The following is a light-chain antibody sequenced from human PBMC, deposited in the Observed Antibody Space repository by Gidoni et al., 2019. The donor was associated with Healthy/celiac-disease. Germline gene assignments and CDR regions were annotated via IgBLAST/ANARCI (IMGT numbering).Light chain of an antibody. Sequence: QSVLTQPPSASGTPGPRVTISCSGSSSNIGSNSVYWYQQLPGTAPKLLIYTNNQRPSGVPDRISGSKSGTSASLAISGLQPEDEADYYCAAWDDTLNGPWVFGGGTKLTVL. CDR3: AAWDDTLNGPWV. CDR1: SSNIGSNS. J-gene: IGLJ3*02. CDR2: TNN. V-gene: IGLV1-44*01.